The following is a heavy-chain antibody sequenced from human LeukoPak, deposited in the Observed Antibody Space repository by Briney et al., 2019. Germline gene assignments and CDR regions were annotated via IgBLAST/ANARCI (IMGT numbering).Heavy chain of an antibody. V-gene: IGHV3-33*01. D-gene: IGHD6-6*01. CDR2: IWYDGSNK. J-gene: IGHJ4*02. CDR3: ARGPGDRSSSPFY. Sequence: GGALRLSCAASGFTFSRYGMHWVRQAPGKGREGVAVIWYDGSNKYYADSVKGRFTISRDNSKNTLYLQMNSLRAEDTAVYYCARGPGDRSSSPFYWGQGTRVTGSS. CDR1: GFTFSRYG.